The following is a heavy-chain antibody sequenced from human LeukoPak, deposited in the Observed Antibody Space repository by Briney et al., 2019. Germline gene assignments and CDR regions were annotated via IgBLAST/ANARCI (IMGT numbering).Heavy chain of an antibody. V-gene: IGHV3-23*01. D-gene: IGHD4-17*01. J-gene: IGHJ5*02. CDR3: AKDRTVTTPLKWFDP. CDR1: GFTFSSYA. Sequence: PGGSLRLSCAASGFTFSSYAMSWVRRAPGKGLEWVSAISGSGGSTYYADSVKGRFTISRDNSKNTLYLQMNSLRAADTAVYYCAKDRTVTTPLKWFDPWGQGTLVTVSS. CDR2: ISGSGGST.